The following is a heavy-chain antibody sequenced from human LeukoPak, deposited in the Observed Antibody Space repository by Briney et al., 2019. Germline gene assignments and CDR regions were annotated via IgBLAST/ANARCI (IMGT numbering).Heavy chain of an antibody. CDR2: ISSRGSTI. J-gene: IGHJ6*03. D-gene: IGHD1-26*01. CDR1: GFTFSDYY. V-gene: IGHV3-11*04. Sequence: GGSLRLSCAASGFTFSDYYMSWIRQAPGKGLEWVSYISSRGSTIYYADSVKGRFTIPRDNAKNSLYLQMNSLRAEDTAVYYCARGRSGAHYYYYMDVWGKGTTVTVSS. CDR3: ARGRSGAHYYYYMDV.